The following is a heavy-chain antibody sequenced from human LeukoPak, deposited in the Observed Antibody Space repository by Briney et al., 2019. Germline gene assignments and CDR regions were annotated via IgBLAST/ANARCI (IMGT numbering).Heavy chain of an antibody. D-gene: IGHD2-15*01. CDR1: GYTFTNYG. Sequence: GASVKVSCKASGYTFTNYGISWVRQAPGQGLEWMSWISGYNGKTNYALKLRGRVTMTTDTSTSTAYMELRSPRADDTAVYYCARDEKKYCSGGTCPAYFDYWGQGTLVTVSS. CDR2: ISGYNGKT. J-gene: IGHJ4*02. CDR3: ARDEKKYCSGGTCPAYFDY. V-gene: IGHV1-18*01.